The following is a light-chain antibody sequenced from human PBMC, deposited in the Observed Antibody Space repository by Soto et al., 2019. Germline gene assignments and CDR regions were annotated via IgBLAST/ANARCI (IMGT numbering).Light chain of an antibody. V-gene: IGKV1-6*01. CDR2: AAS. CDR1: QGIRSD. Sequence: AIPMTQSPSSLSASVGDRITITCRASQGIRSDLGWYQQHPGKAPKLLIFAASHLQSGVPSRFSGSGSGTDFTLTISSLQPEDFATYYCLQDYNYPRTFGQGTKVEIK. J-gene: IGKJ1*01. CDR3: LQDYNYPRT.